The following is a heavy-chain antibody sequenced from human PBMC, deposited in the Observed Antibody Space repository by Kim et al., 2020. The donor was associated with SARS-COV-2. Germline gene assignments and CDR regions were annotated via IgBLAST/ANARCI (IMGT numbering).Heavy chain of an antibody. CDR2: IKSKTDGGTT. V-gene: IGHV3-15*01. CDR3: TTLPVVLMVYANYYYYGMDV. D-gene: IGHD2-8*01. J-gene: IGHJ6*02. Sequence: GGSLRLSCAASGFTFSNAWMSWVRQAPGKGLEWVGRIKSKTDGGTTDYAAPVKGRFTISRDDSKNTLYLQMNSLKTEDTAVYYCTTLPVVLMVYANYYYYGMDVWGQGTTVTVSS. CDR1: GFTFSNAW.